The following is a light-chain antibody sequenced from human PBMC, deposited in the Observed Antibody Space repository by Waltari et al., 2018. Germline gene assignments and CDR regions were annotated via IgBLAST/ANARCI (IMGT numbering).Light chain of an antibody. V-gene: IGKV3-15*01. J-gene: IGKJ2*03. CDR2: RAS. Sequence: ETVMTQSPATLSVSPGARATLSCRASQSVSSNLAWYQQKPGQAPRLLIYRASSRATGIPARFTGIGSGTEFTLTISSLQSEDFAFYYCQQYNNWPPGFGQGTKLEIK. CDR3: QQYNNWPPG. CDR1: QSVSSN.